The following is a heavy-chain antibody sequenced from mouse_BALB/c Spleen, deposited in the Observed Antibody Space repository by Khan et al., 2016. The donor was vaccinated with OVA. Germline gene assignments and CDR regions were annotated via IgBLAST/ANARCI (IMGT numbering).Heavy chain of an antibody. D-gene: IGHD2-1*01. Sequence: QIQLVQSGPELKKPGETAKISCKASGYTFTNYGMNWVKQAPGKGLKWMGWINTNTGEPTYAEEFKGRFAFSLETSASPAYLQINNLKNEDTATYFCARRSIYYGYFDVWGAGTTVTVSS. CDR1: GYTFTNYG. V-gene: IGHV9-3*02. CDR3: ARRSIYYGYFDV. J-gene: IGHJ1*01. CDR2: INTNTGEP.